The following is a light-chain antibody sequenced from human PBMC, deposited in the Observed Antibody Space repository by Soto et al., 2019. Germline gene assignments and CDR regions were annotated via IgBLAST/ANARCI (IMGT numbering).Light chain of an antibody. Sequence: DIVMTQSPDSLAVSLGERATINCRSSQSVLYSFNNKNYLGWYQQKPGQAPKLLIYWASTRASGVPDRFSGSGSGTDLTLTISSLQAEDVAVYYCQHYYSDPPWTFGQGTRVEIK. CDR1: QSVLYSFNNKNY. V-gene: IGKV4-1*01. CDR2: WAS. J-gene: IGKJ1*01. CDR3: QHYYSDPPWT.